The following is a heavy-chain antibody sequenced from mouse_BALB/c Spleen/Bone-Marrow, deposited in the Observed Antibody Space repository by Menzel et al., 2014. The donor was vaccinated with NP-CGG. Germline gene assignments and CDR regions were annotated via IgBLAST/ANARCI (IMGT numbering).Heavy chain of an antibody. J-gene: IGHJ3*01. CDR3: ARDVGYGNYFVY. V-gene: IGHV7-1*02. D-gene: IGHD2-10*02. Sequence: VKLVESGGDLVQPGDSLRLSCATSGFTFSDFYMEWVRQPPGKRLEWIATSRNRAKYYTTEYSASVKGRFIVSRDTSQSVLYLQMNALRAEDTAIYYCARDVGYGNYFVYWGQGTLVTVSA. CDR2: SRNRAKYYTT. CDR1: GFTFSDFY.